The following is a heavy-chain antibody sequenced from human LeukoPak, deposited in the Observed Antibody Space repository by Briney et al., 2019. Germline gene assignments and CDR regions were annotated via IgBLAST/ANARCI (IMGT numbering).Heavy chain of an antibody. D-gene: IGHD3/OR15-3a*01. CDR3: ASKAIGLENAFDI. CDR1: GGSISISTW. J-gene: IGHJ3*02. CDR2: IYHGGST. V-gene: IGHV4-4*02. Sequence: TSETLSLTCAVSGGSISISTWWSRVRPPPGKGLERIGEIYHGGSTNYNPPLKSLVSISVDKSKNQFALNLNSVTAADTAVYYCASKAIGLENAFDIWGQGTMVTVSS.